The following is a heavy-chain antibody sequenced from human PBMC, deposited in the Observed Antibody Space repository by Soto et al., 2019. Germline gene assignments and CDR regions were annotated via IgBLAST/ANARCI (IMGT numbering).Heavy chain of an antibody. J-gene: IGHJ6*04. CDR3: ARAEVGGYYYYGMDV. CDR2: IIPIFGTA. D-gene: IGHD2-15*01. Sequence: ASVKVSCKASGGTFSSYAISWVRQAPGQGLEWMGGIIPIFGTANYAQKFQGRVTITADESTSTAYMELSSLRSEDTAVYYCARAEVGGYYYYGMDVCGKVPTVTVSS. V-gene: IGHV1-69*13. CDR1: GGTFSSYA.